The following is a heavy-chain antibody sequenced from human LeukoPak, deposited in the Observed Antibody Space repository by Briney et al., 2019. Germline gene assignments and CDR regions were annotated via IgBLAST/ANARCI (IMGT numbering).Heavy chain of an antibody. Sequence: GGSLRLSCAASGFTFDDYGMSWVRQAPGKGLEWVSGINWNGGSTGYADSVKGRFTISRDNAKNSLYLQMNSLRAEDTALYYCARDYDSSGYSDAFDIWGQGTMVSVSS. J-gene: IGHJ3*02. V-gene: IGHV3-20*04. CDR3: ARDYDSSGYSDAFDI. CDR2: INWNGGST. CDR1: GFTFDDYG. D-gene: IGHD3-22*01.